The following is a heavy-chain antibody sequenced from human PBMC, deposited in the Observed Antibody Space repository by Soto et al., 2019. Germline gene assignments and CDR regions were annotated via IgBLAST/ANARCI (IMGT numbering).Heavy chain of an antibody. CDR1: GFTFSSYG. Sequence: PGGSLRLSCAASGFTFSSYGMHWVRQAPGKGLEWVAVIWYDGSNKYYADSVKGRFTISRDNSKNTLYLQMNSLRAEDTAVYYCARESGAHGIAAAGPHFDYWGQGTLVTVSS. D-gene: IGHD6-13*01. J-gene: IGHJ4*02. V-gene: IGHV3-33*01. CDR3: ARESGAHGIAAAGPHFDY. CDR2: IWYDGSNK.